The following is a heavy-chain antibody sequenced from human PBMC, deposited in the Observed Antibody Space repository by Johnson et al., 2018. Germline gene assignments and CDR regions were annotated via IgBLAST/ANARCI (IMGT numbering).Heavy chain of an antibody. CDR3: ARGAVAENDAFDI. J-gene: IGHJ3*02. CDR2: SNSDGNSI. CDR1: GLTFSSYW. D-gene: IGHD6-19*01. V-gene: IGHV3-74*01. Sequence: VQLQECGGGLVQPGGSLRLSCAASGLTFSSYWMHWVRQPPGKWLVLVSRSNSDGNSITYPDAVQGRFTISRDKAKYTLYLQMNSLRAEDTAVYYCARGAVAENDAFDIWGQGTMVTVSS.